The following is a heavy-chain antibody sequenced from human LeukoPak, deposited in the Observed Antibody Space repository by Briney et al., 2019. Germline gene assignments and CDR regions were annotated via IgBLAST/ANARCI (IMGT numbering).Heavy chain of an antibody. Sequence: GGSLRLACAASGFTFDDYAMHWVRQAPGKGLEWVSGISWNSGSIGYADSVKGRFTISSDNAKNSLYLQMNSLRAEDTALYYCAKSRDSFDYYYYGMDVWGQGTTVTVSS. CDR2: ISWNSGSI. V-gene: IGHV3-9*01. CDR3: AKSRDSFDYYYYGMDV. CDR1: GFTFDDYA. D-gene: IGHD5-24*01. J-gene: IGHJ6*02.